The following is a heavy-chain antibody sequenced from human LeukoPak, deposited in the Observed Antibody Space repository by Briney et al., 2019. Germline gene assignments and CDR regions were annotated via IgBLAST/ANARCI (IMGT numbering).Heavy chain of an antibody. V-gene: IGHV1-46*01. CDR3: ARDQEGFDY. CDR2: IYPRDGST. J-gene: IGHJ4*02. Sequence: ASVKVSCKASGXXFXNXXXXXVXQXPXXXLEWMGMIYPRDGSTSYAQKFQGRVTVTRDTSTSTVHMELSGLRSEDTAVYYCARDQEGFDYWGQGTLVTVSS. CDR1: GXXFXNXX.